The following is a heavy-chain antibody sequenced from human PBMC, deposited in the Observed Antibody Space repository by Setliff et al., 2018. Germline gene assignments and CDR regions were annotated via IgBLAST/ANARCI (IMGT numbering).Heavy chain of an antibody. J-gene: IGHJ4*02. CDR3: ARESRMVRGVITPSDY. V-gene: IGHV3-11*01. Sequence: PGGSLRLSCAASGFTFSDYYMSWIRQAPGKGLEWVSYISSSGSTIYYADSVKGRFTISRDNAKNSLYLQMNSLRAEDTAVYYCARESRMVRGVITPSDYWGLGTLVTVSS. CDR2: ISSSGSTI. CDR1: GFTFSDYY. D-gene: IGHD3-10*01.